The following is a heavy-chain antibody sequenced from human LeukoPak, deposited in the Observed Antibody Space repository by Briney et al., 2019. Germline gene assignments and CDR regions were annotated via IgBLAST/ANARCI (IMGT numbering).Heavy chain of an antibody. CDR1: GDSISNSGYY. CDR3: ARKKLVARGYFDF. Sequence: SSETLSLTCTVSGDSISNSGYYWDWIRQSPGKGLEWIGSINHGGTTYYEPSLKSRVTISVDASKNQFSLKLSSVTAADTTIYYCARKKLVARGYFDFWGRGIPVTVSS. V-gene: IGHV4-39*01. D-gene: IGHD6-13*01. J-gene: IGHJ4*02. CDR2: INHGGTT.